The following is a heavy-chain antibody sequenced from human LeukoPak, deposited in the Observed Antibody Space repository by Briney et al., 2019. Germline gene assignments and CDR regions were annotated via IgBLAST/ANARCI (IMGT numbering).Heavy chain of an antibody. V-gene: IGHV4-59*01. CDR1: GGSISSYY. D-gene: IGHD5-18*01. J-gene: IGHJ4*02. CDR2: IYYSGST. Sequence: PSETLSLTCTVSGGSISSYYWSWIRQPPGKGLEWIGYIYYSGSTNYNPSLKSRVTISVDTSKNQFSLKLSSVTAADTAVYYCARGALATAMVHDHWGQGTLVTVSS. CDR3: ARGALATAMVHDH.